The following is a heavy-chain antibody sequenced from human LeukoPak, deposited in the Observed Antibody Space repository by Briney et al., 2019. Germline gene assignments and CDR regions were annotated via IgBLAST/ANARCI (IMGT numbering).Heavy chain of an antibody. CDR2: ISGSGGST. CDR1: GFTFSGYA. Sequence: PGGSLRLSCAASGFTFSGYAMSWVRQAPGKGLEWVSAISGSGGSTYYADSVKGRFTISRDNSKNTLYLQMNSLRAEDTAVYYCAKDAQNYYDSSGQYWAPYYFDYWGQGTLVTVSS. CDR3: AKDAQNYYDSSGQYWAPYYFDY. D-gene: IGHD3-22*01. V-gene: IGHV3-23*01. J-gene: IGHJ4*02.